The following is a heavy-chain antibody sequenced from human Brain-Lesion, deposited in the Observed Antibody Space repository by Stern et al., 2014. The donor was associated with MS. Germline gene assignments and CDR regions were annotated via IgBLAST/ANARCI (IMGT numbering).Heavy chain of an antibody. CDR3: AKLWLGELPESPFDY. J-gene: IGHJ4*02. CDR1: GGSISSSSYY. D-gene: IGHD3-10*01. CDR2: IYYRGST. V-gene: IGHV4-39*01. Sequence: VQLLESGPGLVKPSETLSLTCTVSGGSISSSSYYWGWIRQPPGKGLEWIGSIYYRGSTYYKPSLKSRVTISLETAKNQFFLRLSFVTAADTAVYFCAKLWLGELPESPFDYWGQGTLVTVSS.